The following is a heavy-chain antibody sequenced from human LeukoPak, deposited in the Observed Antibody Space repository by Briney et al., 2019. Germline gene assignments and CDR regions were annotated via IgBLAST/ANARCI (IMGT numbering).Heavy chain of an antibody. CDR2: INHSGST. Sequence: SETLSLTCAVYGGSFSGYYWSWIRQPPGKGLEWIGEINHSGSTNYNPSLKSRVTISVDTSKNQFSLKLSSVTAADTAVYYCARGVPDYADYGSNWFDPWGQGTLVTVSS. D-gene: IGHD4-17*01. V-gene: IGHV4-34*01. CDR1: GGSFSGYY. CDR3: ARGVPDYADYGSNWFDP. J-gene: IGHJ5*02.